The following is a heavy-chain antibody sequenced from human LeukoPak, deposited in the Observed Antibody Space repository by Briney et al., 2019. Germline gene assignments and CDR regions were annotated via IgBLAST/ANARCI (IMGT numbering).Heavy chain of an antibody. Sequence: PGRSLRLSCAASGFTFSSYGMHWVRQAPGKGLEWGAVIWYDGSNKYYADSVKGRFTISRDNSKNTLYLKMNSLRAEDTAVYYCARDVGRQWLVFYFDYWGQGTLVTVSS. J-gene: IGHJ4*02. D-gene: IGHD6-19*01. V-gene: IGHV3-33*01. CDR1: GFTFSSYG. CDR2: IWYDGSNK. CDR3: ARDVGRQWLVFYFDY.